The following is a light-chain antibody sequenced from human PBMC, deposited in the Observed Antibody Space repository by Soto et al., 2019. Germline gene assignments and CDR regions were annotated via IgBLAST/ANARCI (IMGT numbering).Light chain of an antibody. Sequence: SYVLTQPPSVSVAPGQTARITCGGDNIGTKTVHWYQQQPGQAPVSVVYDDRDRPSGIPERFSGSNSGNTATLTVSRVEAGDEADYYCQVWDTSSDQLIFGGGTKVTVL. J-gene: IGLJ2*01. CDR1: NIGTKT. CDR3: QVWDTSSDQLI. CDR2: DDR. V-gene: IGLV3-21*02.